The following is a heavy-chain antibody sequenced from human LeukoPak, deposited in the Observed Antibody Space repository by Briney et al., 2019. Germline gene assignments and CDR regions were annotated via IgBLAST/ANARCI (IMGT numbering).Heavy chain of an antibody. CDR1: GFTFSTYT. D-gene: IGHD2-2*01. V-gene: IGHV3-23*01. CDR3: AKDEEVPLDYYYMDV. CDR2: ISGSGGST. J-gene: IGHJ6*03. Sequence: GGSLRLSCAASGFTFSTYTMTWVRQAPGKGLEWVSAISGSGGSTYYADSVKGRFTISRDNSKNTLYLQMNSLRAEDTAVYYCAKDEEVPLDYYYMDVWGKGTTVTVSS.